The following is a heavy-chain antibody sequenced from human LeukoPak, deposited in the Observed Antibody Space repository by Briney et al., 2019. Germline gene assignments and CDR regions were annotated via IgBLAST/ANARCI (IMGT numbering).Heavy chain of an antibody. CDR1: GGSISSGSYY. Sequence: PSETLSLTCTVSGGSISSGSYYWSWIRQPAGKGLEWIGHIYTSGSTNYNPSLKSRVTISVDTSKNQFSLKLSSVTAADTAVYYCARAQLYDYVWGSYRYPFDYWGQGTLVTVSS. D-gene: IGHD3-16*02. V-gene: IGHV4-61*09. CDR3: ARAQLYDYVWGSYRYPFDY. J-gene: IGHJ4*02. CDR2: IYTSGST.